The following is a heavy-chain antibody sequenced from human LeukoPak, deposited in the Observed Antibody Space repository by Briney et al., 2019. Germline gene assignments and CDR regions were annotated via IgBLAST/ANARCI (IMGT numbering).Heavy chain of an antibody. CDR3: ARVPSYHSADFDY. CDR1: GITFSSYW. Sequence: GGSLRLPCAAAGITFSSYWMSSVRQAPGKGLEWVANIKQDGSEKYYVDSVKGRFTISRDNAKNSLYLQMNSLRAEDTAVYYCARVPSYHSADFDYWGQGTLVTVSS. D-gene: IGHD1-26*01. J-gene: IGHJ4*02. V-gene: IGHV3-7*01. CDR2: IKQDGSEK.